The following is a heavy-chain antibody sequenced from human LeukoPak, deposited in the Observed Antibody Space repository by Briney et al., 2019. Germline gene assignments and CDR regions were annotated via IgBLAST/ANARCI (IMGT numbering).Heavy chain of an antibody. J-gene: IGHJ4*02. V-gene: IGHV1-69*04. D-gene: IGHD6-13*01. Sequence: GSSEKVSCKASGGTFSSYAISWVRQAPGQGLEWMGRIIPILGIANYAQKFQGRVTITADKSTSTAYMELSSLRSEDTAVYYCASAPGIAAADPPVYWGQGTLVTVSS. CDR3: ASAPGIAAADPPVY. CDR1: GGTFSSYA. CDR2: IIPILGIA.